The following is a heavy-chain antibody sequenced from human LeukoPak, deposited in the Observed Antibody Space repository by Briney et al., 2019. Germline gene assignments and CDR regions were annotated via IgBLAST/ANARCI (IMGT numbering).Heavy chain of an antibody. CDR3: ARGIYCSSTSCYSWFDP. D-gene: IGHD2-2*02. Sequence: SETLSLTCAVSGGSISSRGSSWSWIRQSPGKGLEWIGYIYYSGDSYRNPSLKSRVSLSLDRSKNQFSLKLNSLTAADTAVYYCARGIYCSSTSCYSWFDPWGQGTLVTVSS. J-gene: IGHJ5*02. CDR1: GGSISSRGSS. V-gene: IGHV4-30-2*06. CDR2: IYYSGDS.